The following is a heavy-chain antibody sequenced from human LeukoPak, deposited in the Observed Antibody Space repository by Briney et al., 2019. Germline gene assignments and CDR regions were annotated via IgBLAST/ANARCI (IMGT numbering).Heavy chain of an antibody. J-gene: IGHJ6*02. Sequence: ASVKVSCKASGYTFTGHYMHWVRQAPGQGLEWMGRINPNSGGTNYAQKFQGRVTMTRDTSISTAYMELSRLRSDDTAVYYCARGGYDFVYYYYGMDFWGQGTTVTVSS. CDR1: GYTFTGHY. V-gene: IGHV1-2*06. D-gene: IGHD3-3*01. CDR3: ARGGYDFVYYYYGMDF. CDR2: INPNSGGT.